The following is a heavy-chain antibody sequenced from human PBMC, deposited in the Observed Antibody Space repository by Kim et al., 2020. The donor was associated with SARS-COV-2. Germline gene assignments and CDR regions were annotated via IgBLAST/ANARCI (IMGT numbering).Heavy chain of an antibody. Sequence: GGSLRLSCAASGFTFSSYAMHWVRQAPGKGLEYVSAISSNGGSTYYANSVKGRFTISRDNSKNTLYLQMGSLRAEDMAVYYCATPGGYGGLRPPPTYWGQGTLVTVSS. D-gene: IGHD4-17*01. CDR3: ATPGGYGGLRPPPTY. CDR2: ISSNGGST. CDR1: GFTFSSYA. J-gene: IGHJ4*02. V-gene: IGHV3-64*01.